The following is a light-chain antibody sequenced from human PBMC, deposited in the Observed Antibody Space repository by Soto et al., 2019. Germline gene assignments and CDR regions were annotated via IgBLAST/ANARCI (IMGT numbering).Light chain of an antibody. V-gene: IGLV2-14*01. CDR1: SSDVGGYEY. CDR3: CSYGGRILVI. J-gene: IGLJ2*01. CDR2: AVS. Sequence: QSALTQPASVSGSPGQSIIISCNGTSSDVGGYEYVSWYQQYPGKAPRLLIYAVSNRPSGVSDRFSGSKSGNTASLTISGLQAEDEADYYCCSYGGRILVIFGEGTKLTVL.